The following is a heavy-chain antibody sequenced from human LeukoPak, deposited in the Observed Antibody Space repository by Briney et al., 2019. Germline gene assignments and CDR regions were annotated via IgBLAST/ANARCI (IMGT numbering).Heavy chain of an antibody. CDR2: IYSGGST. CDR1: GFTVSSNY. J-gene: IGHJ4*02. V-gene: IGHV3-66*02. Sequence: PGGSLRLSCAASGFTVSSNYMNWVRQAPGKGLEWVSVIYSGGSTYYADPVRGRFTISRDNSKNTLYLQMNSLRPEDTAVYYCARDNFWSGYYGYWGQGTLVTVSS. CDR3: ARDNFWSGYYGY. D-gene: IGHD3-3*01.